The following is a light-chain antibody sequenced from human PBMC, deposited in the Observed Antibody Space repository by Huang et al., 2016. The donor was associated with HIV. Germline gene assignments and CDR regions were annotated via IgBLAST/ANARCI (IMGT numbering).Light chain of an antibody. Sequence: EIVLTQSPATLSLSPGETATLSCRASQSVGGYFAWYQQKPGQAPRLLICDASHRATCSPAGCSGSGSGTDFTLTISSLEPEDFAVYYCQQRTNWPPGFTFGPGTKVDIK. J-gene: IGKJ3*01. V-gene: IGKV3-11*01. CDR1: QSVGGY. CDR3: QQRTNWPPGFT. CDR2: DAS.